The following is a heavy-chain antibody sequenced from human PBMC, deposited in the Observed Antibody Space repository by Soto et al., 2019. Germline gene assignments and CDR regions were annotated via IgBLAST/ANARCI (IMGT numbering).Heavy chain of an antibody. D-gene: IGHD1-26*01. J-gene: IGHJ3*02. Sequence: GASVKVSCKASGGTFSSYTISWVRQAPGQGLEWMGRIIPILGIANYAQKIQGRVTITADKSTSTAYMELSSLRSEDTAVYYCAREDGSYQSGIWGQGTMVTVSS. CDR2: IIPILGIA. CDR3: AREDGSYQSGI. V-gene: IGHV1-69*04. CDR1: GGTFSSYT.